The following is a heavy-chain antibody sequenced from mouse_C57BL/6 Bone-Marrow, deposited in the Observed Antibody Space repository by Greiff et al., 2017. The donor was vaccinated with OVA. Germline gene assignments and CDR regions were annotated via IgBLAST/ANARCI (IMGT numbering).Heavy chain of an antibody. V-gene: IGHV1-5*01. J-gene: IGHJ2*01. CDR1: GYTFTSYW. D-gene: IGHD1-1*01. CDR2: IYPGNSDT. CDR3: TTNPTVVALYWFDY. Sequence: VQLQQSGTVLARPGASVKMSCKTSGYTFTSYWMHWVKQRPGQGLAWIGAIYPGNSDTSYNQKFKGKAKLTAVTSASSAYMDLSSLTNEDSAVYYCTTNPTVVALYWFDYWGQGTTLTVSS.